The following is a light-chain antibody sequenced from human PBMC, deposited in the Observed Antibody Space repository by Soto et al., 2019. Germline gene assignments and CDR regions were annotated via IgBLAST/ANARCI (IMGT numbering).Light chain of an antibody. V-gene: IGKV1-5*01. J-gene: IGKJ1*01. Sequence: DIQMTQSPSTLSASVGDRVTITFRASQSLSRWLAWYQQKPGKAPKLLIYDDSSLERGVPSRFSGSASGTDFTPTISSLQPDDFATHYCQQYQNMWTFGQGTKVHIK. CDR1: QSLSRW. CDR3: QQYQNMWT. CDR2: DDS.